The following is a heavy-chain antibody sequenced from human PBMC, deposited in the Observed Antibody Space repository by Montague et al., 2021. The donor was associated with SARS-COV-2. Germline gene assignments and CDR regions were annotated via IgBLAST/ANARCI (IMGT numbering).Heavy chain of an antibody. Sequence: TLSLTCTVSGGSISSGGYYWSWIRQHPGKGLEWIGYIYYSGSTNYNPSLKSRLTISVDTSKNQFSLKLSSVTAADTAVYYCARGEGVMVYVYGMDLWGQGTTVTGTS. V-gene: IGHV4-31*03. CDR1: GGSISSGGYY. CDR2: IYYSGST. CDR3: ARGEGVMVYVYGMDL. J-gene: IGHJ6*02. D-gene: IGHD2-8*01.